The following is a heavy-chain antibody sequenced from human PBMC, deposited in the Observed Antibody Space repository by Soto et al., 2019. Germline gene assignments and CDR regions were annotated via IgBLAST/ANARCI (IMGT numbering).Heavy chain of an antibody. CDR1: GGTFSSYA. D-gene: IGHD3-22*01. Sequence: ASVKVSCKASGGTFSSYAISWVRQAPGQGLEWMGGIIPIFGTANYAQKFQGRVTITADESTSTAYMELSSLRSEDTAVYYCARGRGPNYYDSSGYYFRDAFDIWGQGTMVTV. CDR3: ARGRGPNYYDSSGYYFRDAFDI. CDR2: IIPIFGTA. V-gene: IGHV1-69*13. J-gene: IGHJ3*02.